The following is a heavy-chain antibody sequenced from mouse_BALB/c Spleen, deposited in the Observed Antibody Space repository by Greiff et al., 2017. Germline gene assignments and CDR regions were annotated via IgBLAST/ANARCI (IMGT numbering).Heavy chain of an antibody. CDR1: GYTFTSYY. V-gene: IGHV1S56*01. CDR2: IYPGNVNT. D-gene: IGHD1-1*01. J-gene: IGHJ3*01. CDR3: ARQLGYGSSYWFAY. Sequence: QVQLQQSGPELVKPGASVRISCKASGYTFTSYYIHWVKQRPGQGLEWIGWIYPGNVNTKYNEKFKGKATLTADKSSSTAYMQLSSLTSEDSAVYFCARQLGYGSSYWFAYWGQGTLVTVSA.